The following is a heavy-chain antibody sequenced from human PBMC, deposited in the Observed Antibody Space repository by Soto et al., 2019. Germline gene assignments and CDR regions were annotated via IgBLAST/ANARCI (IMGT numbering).Heavy chain of an antibody. J-gene: IGHJ4*02. Sequence: SETLSLTCAVSGGSISSGGYSWSWIRQPPGKGLEWIGYIYHSGSTYYNPSLKSRVTISVDRSENQFSLKLSSVTAADTAVYYCARFYYDRSGYPFDYWGQGTLVTVSS. CDR1: GGSISSGGYS. V-gene: IGHV4-30-2*01. CDR3: ARFYYDRSGYPFDY. CDR2: IYHSGST. D-gene: IGHD3-22*01.